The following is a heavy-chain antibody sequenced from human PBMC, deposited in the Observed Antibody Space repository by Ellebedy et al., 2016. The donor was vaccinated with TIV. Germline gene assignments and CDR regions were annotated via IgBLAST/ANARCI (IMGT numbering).Heavy chain of an antibody. J-gene: IGHJ3*02. V-gene: IGHV3-66*01. CDR2: IFIDSTT. CDR3: ARETFNDVDLKVWGVFDI. Sequence: GGSLRLSCAASELTVSSNYMSWVRHAPGKGLEWVSAIFIDSTTYYADSVKCRFTISRDTSENTLYIQMNSLRAEDTAVYYCARETFNDVDLKVWGVFDIWGQGTMVTVSS. D-gene: IGHD7-27*01. CDR1: ELTVSSNY.